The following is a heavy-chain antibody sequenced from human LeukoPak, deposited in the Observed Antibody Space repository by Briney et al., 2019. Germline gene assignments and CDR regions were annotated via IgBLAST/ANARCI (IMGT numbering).Heavy chain of an antibody. D-gene: IGHD3-10*01. CDR3: AKDSIWSGSGRRDYY. J-gene: IGHJ4*02. CDR1: GFTFSNYW. Sequence: PGGSLRLSCEGSGFTFSNYWMTWVRQAPEKGLEWVANIKPSGSEKHYADSVEGRFTISRDNAKNSLYLQMNSLRAEDTAVYYCAKDSIWSGSGRRDYYWGQGTLVTVSS. CDR2: IKPSGSEK. V-gene: IGHV3-7*03.